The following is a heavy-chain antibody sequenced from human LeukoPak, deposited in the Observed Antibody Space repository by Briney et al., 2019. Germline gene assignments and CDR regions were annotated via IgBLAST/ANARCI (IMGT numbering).Heavy chain of an antibody. CDR2: IYHSGST. J-gene: IGHJ4*02. Sequence: GSLRLSCTASGFTFTNYAMSWVRQAPGKGLEWIGSIYHSGSTYYNPSLKSRVTMSVDTSKNQFSLKLSSVTAADTAVYYCARDDYYGSGTYFDYWGQGTLVTVSS. CDR3: ARDDYYGSGTYFDY. D-gene: IGHD3-10*01. CDR1: GFTFTNYA. V-gene: IGHV4-38-2*02.